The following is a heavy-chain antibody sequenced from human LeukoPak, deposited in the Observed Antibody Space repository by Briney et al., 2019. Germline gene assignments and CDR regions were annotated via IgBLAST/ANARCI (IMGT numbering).Heavy chain of an antibody. CDR2: IWYDGSDE. V-gene: IGHV3-30*02. CDR1: KFIFSNYG. CDR3: ASRSINWYRGNNWFDP. J-gene: IGHJ5*02. D-gene: IGHD6-13*01. Sequence: GGSLRLSCAASKFIFSNYGMHWVRQAPGKGLEWVAFIWYDGSDEYYADSVKGRFTISRDNSKNTLYLQMNSLTTEDTAVYYCASRSINWYRGNNWFDPWGQGTLVTVSS.